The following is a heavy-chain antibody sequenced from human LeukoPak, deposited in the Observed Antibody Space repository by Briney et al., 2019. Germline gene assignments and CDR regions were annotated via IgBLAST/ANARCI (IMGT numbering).Heavy chain of an antibody. D-gene: IGHD4-17*01. CDR3: ARHSEEDDYGVNFDY. V-gene: IGHV4-59*08. CDR1: GGSISSYY. J-gene: IGHJ4*02. Sequence: SETLSLTCTVSGGSISSYYWSWIRQPPGKGLEWIGYIYYSGSTNYNPSLKSRVAISVDTSKNQFSMKLSSVTAADTAVYYCARHSEEDDYGVNFDYWGQGTLVTVSS. CDR2: IYYSGST.